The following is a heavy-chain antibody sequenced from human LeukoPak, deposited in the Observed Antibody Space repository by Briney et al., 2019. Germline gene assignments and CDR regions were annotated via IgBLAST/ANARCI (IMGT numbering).Heavy chain of an antibody. CDR1: GFTFSNFA. CDR2: LTSSRGHS. D-gene: IGHD4-17*01. V-gene: IGHV3-23*01. CDR3: SRDPNGDYVGAFDS. J-gene: IGHJ5*01. Sequence: GGSLRLSCAASGFTFSNFAMTWVRQAPGKGLEWVSSLTSSRGHSYTADTVKGRFTISRDNSQNILYLQMNNLRVEDTGVYYCSRDPNGDYVGAFDSWGQGTLVTVSS.